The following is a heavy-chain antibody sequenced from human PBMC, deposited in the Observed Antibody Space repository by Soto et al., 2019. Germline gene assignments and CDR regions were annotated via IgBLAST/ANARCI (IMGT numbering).Heavy chain of an antibody. CDR2: IYPGDSDT. Sequence: GESLKISCKGSGYSFTSYWIGWVRQMPGKGLEWMGIIYPGDSDTRYSPSFQGQVTISADKSISTAYLQWSSLKASDTAMYYCARLGETMPLYYYYGMDVWGQGTTVTVSS. J-gene: IGHJ6*02. D-gene: IGHD2-2*01. V-gene: IGHV5-51*01. CDR1: GYSFTSYW. CDR3: ARLGETMPLYYYYGMDV.